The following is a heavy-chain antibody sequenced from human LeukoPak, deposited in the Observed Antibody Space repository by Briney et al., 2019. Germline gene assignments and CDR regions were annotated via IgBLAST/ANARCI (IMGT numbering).Heavy chain of an antibody. CDR1: GFIFSNYW. D-gene: IGHD6-19*01. CDR3: ARDYSSGWFDY. J-gene: IGHJ4*02. V-gene: IGHV3-7*01. CDR2: IKQDGSDK. Sequence: GGSLRLSCAASGFIFSNYWMSWVRQAPGKGLEWVANIKQDGSDKYYVDSVKGRFTISRDNAKNSLYLQMNSLRAEDTAVYYCARDYSSGWFDYWGQGTLVTVSS.